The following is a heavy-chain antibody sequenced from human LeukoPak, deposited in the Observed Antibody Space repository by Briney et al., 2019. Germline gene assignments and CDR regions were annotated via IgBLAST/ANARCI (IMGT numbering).Heavy chain of an antibody. CDR3: TRLCAGYNSEAFCY. CDR1: GYSFTSYW. CDR2: IYPGDADT. V-gene: IGHV5-51*01. D-gene: IGHD5-24*01. J-gene: IGHJ4*02. Sequence: GESLKISCKGSGYSFTSYWIGWLRQLPGKGRVWMGSIYPGDADTRYSPSFQGQVTISADKSISHASLQWSSLTASDTAWCYFTRLCAGYNSEAFCYWGQGTLVTVSS.